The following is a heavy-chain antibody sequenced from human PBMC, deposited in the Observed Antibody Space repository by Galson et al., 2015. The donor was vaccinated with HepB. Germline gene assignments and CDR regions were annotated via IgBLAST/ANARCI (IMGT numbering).Heavy chain of an antibody. CDR1: GFTFSNYW. Sequence: SLRLSCAASGFTFSNYWMSWVRQAPGKGLEWVANIKQDGSEYYYVGSVKGRFTISRDNAKNLLYLQMNSLRAEDTALYYCSRVGSGWYGNFDYWGQGTLVTVSS. V-gene: IGHV3-7*03. D-gene: IGHD6-19*01. CDR3: SRVGSGWYGNFDY. J-gene: IGHJ4*02. CDR2: IKQDGSEY.